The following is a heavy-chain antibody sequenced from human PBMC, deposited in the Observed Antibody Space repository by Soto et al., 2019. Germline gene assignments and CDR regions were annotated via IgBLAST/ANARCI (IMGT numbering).Heavy chain of an antibody. CDR2: INPSGGST. CDR1: GYTFTSYY. CDR3: ARVRSLGNWFDP. Sequence: GASVKVSCKASGYTFTSYYMHWVRQAPGQGLEWMGIINPSGGSTNYNPSLKSRVTISVDTSKNQFSLKLSSVTAADTALYYCARVRSLGNWFDPWGQGTLVTVSS. D-gene: IGHD6-13*01. V-gene: IGHV1-46*01. J-gene: IGHJ5*02.